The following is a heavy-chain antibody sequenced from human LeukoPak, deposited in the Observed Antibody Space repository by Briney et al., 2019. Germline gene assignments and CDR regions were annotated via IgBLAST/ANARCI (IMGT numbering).Heavy chain of an antibody. J-gene: IGHJ4*02. CDR2: INPSGGST. CDR3: ARGTDAYYYDSSDIDY. D-gene: IGHD3-22*01. V-gene: IGHV1-46*01. CDR1: GYTFTSYY. Sequence: ASVKVSFKASGYTFTSYYMHWVRQAPGQGLEWMGIINPSGGSTSYAQKFQGRVTMTRDTSTSTVYMELSSLRSEDTAVYYCARGTDAYYYDSSDIDYWGQGTLVTVSS.